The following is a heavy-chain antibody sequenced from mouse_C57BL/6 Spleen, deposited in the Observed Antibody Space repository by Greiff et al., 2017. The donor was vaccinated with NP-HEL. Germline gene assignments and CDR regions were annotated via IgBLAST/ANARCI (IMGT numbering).Heavy chain of an antibody. J-gene: IGHJ2*01. Sequence: EVQLVESGGDLVKPGGSLKLSCAASGFTFSSYGMSWVRQTPDKRLEWVATISSGGSYTYYPDSVKGRFTISRDNAKNTLYLQMSSLKSEDTAMYYCAREGDYDVFDYWGQGTTLTVSS. CDR3: AREGDYDVFDY. CDR1: GFTFSSYG. D-gene: IGHD2-4*01. V-gene: IGHV5-6*01. CDR2: ISSGGSYT.